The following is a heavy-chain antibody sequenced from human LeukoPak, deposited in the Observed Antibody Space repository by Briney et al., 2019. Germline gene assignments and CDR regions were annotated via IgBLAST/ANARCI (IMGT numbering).Heavy chain of an antibody. Sequence: SETLSLTCTVSGGSISSGSYYWSWIRQPAGKGLEWIGRIYTSGSTNYNPSLKSRVTISVDTSKNQFSLKLSSVTAADTAVYYCARARIRFQNWFDPWGQGTLVTVSS. D-gene: IGHD3-3*01. CDR3: ARARIRFQNWFDP. J-gene: IGHJ5*02. CDR1: GGSISSGSYY. V-gene: IGHV4-61*02. CDR2: IYTSGST.